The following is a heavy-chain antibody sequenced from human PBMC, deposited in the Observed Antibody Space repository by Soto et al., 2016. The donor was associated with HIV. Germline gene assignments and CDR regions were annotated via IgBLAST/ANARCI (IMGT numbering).Heavy chain of an antibody. Sequence: QVQLVQSGAEVKKPGASVKVSCKAFGYTLTNYGITWVRQAPGQGLEWMGWISGYNGKTNYAQKVQGRVTMTTDTSTSTAHMELRRLTSDDTAVYYCARPRFGELWGGLDFWGQGNPGHRLL. CDR2: ISGYNGKT. D-gene: IGHD3-10*01. J-gene: IGHJ4*02. CDR1: GYTLTNYG. CDR3: ARPRFGELWGGLDF. V-gene: IGHV1-18*01.